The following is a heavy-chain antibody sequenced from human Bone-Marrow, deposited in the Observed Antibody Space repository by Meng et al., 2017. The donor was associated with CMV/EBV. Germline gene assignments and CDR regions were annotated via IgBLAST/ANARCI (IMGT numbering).Heavy chain of an antibody. V-gene: IGHV1-18*01. D-gene: IGHD2/OR15-2a*01. J-gene: IGHJ4*01. CDR1: GYTFTSYG. CDR2: ISAYNGNT. CDR3: ARSGGYIEIETRPPDY. Sequence: ASVKVSCKASGYTFTSYGISWVRQAPGQGLEWMGWISAYNGNTNYAQKLQGRVTMTTDTSTSTAHMELRSLRYDDTAVYYCARSGGYIEIETRPPDYWGQGTLVTVSS.